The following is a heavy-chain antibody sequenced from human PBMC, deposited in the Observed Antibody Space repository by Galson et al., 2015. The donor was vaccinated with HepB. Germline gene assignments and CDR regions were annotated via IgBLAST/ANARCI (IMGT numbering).Heavy chain of an antibody. CDR3: ARHERGSRYSSSWSRPFDY. Sequence: SVKVSCKASGGTFSSYAISWVRQAPGQGLEWMGGIIPIFGTANYAQKFQGRVTITADESTSTAYMELSSLRSEDTAVYYCARHERGSRYSSSWSRPFDYWGQGTLVTVSS. J-gene: IGHJ4*02. V-gene: IGHV1-69*13. CDR2: IIPIFGTA. CDR1: GGTFSSYA. D-gene: IGHD6-13*01.